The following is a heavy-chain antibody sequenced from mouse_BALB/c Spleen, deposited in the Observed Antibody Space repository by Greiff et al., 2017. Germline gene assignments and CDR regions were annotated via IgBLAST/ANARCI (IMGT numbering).Heavy chain of an antibody. V-gene: IGHV5-12-2*01. CDR3: ARQGYGSRDWYFDV. CDR2: ISNGGGST. J-gene: IGHJ1*01. CDR1: GFTFSSYT. Sequence: EVKLVESGGGLVQPGGSLKLSCAASGFTFSSYTMSWVRQTPEKRLEWVAYISNGGGSTYYPDTVKGRFTISRDNAKNTLYLQMSSLKSEDTAMYYCARQGYGSRDWYFDVWGAGTTVTVSS. D-gene: IGHD1-1*01.